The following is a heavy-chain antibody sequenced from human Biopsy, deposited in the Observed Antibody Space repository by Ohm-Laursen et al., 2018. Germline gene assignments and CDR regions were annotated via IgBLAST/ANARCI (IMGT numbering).Heavy chain of an antibody. CDR1: RFTFSDYF. J-gene: IGHJ4*02. D-gene: IGHD3-3*01. CDR2: ISSSGITA. Sequence: SLRLSCSASRFTFSDYFMSWIRQAPGKGLEWVSYISSSGITAHYADSVKGRFTISRDNAKNSLYLQMDSLRVDDTAVYYCATRKSGEWLSYYFHHWGQGTLVAVSS. CDR3: ATRKSGEWLSYYFHH. V-gene: IGHV3-11*04.